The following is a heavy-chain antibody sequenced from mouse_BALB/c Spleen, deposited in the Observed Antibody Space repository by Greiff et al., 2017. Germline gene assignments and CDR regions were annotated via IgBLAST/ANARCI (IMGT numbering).Heavy chain of an antibody. CDR3: ATIYYYGSSSFDY. D-gene: IGHD1-1*01. J-gene: IGHJ2*01. CDR1: GFTFSSFG. Sequence: DVMLVESGGGLVQPGGSRKLSCAASGFTFSSFGMHWVRQAPEKGLEWVAYISSGSSTIYYADTVKGRFTISRDNPKNTLFLQMTSLRSEDTAMYYCATIYYYGSSSFDYWGQGTTLTVSS. V-gene: IGHV5-17*02. CDR2: ISSGSSTI.